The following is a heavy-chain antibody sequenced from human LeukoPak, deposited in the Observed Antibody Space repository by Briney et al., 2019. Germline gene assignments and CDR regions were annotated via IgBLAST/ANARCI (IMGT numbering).Heavy chain of an antibody. D-gene: IGHD3-22*01. V-gene: IGHV3-7*01. CDR2: IKEDESQK. Sequence: GGSLRLSCAASGFTFSSYWMSWVRQAPGKGLEWVANIKEDESQKKYVDSVKGRFTISRDNAKKSLYLQMNSLRAEDTAVYYCAKDGWFYYYDSSGYFNYYYYYVDVWGKGTTVTISS. J-gene: IGHJ6*03. CDR3: AKDGWFYYYDSSGYFNYYYYYVDV. CDR1: GFTFSSYW.